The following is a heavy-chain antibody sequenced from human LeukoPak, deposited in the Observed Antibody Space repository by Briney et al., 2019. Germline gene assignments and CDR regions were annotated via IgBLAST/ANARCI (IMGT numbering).Heavy chain of an antibody. Sequence: PSETLSLTCAVSGGSISSGSYSWSWIRQPPGKGLEWIGYIYYSGSTNYNPSLKSRVTISVDTSKNQFSLKLSSVTAADTAVYYCARGGPRYYYYGMDVWGQGTTVTVSS. CDR3: ARGGPRYYYYGMDV. CDR2: IYYSGST. J-gene: IGHJ6*02. V-gene: IGHV4-61*01. CDR1: GGSISSGSYS.